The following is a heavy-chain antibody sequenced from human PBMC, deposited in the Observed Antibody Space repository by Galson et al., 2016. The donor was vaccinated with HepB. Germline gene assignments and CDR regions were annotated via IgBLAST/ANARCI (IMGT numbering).Heavy chain of an antibody. CDR1: DGSISNINYY. CDR2: VYYSGST. D-gene: IGHD5-12*01. V-gene: IGHV4-39*01. CDR3: ARSPWRATSDFNY. Sequence: VSDGSISNINYYWGWIRQPPGKGLEWIGTVYYSGSTYYNPSLTSRVTISVDTSKNQFSLKLSSVTAADTAVYYCARSPWRATSDFNYWGQGTLVTVSS. J-gene: IGHJ4*02.